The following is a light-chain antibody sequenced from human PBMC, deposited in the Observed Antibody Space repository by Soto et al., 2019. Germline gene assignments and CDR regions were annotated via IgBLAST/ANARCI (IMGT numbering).Light chain of an antibody. J-gene: IGLJ1*01. V-gene: IGLV2-14*01. CDR1: SSDVGGYNY. Sequence: QSVLTQPASVSGSPGQSITISCTGTSSDVGGYNYVSWYQQHPGKAPKLMIYDVSNRPSGVSNRFSGSKSGNTASLTISGLQAEDEADYYCSSYRSSIPLNVFGTGTKLTVL. CDR2: DVS. CDR3: SSYRSSIPLNV.